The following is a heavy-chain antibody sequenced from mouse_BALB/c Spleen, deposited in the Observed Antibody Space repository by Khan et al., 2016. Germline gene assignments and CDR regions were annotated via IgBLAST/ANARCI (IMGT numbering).Heavy chain of an antibody. D-gene: IGHD6-2*01. CDR3: ARLLVYFDY. CDR1: GYTLTSYW. CDR2: INPSNGRT. J-gene: IGHJ2*01. Sequence: QVQLQQPGAELVNPGASVNLSCKASGYTLTSYWMHWVKQRPGQGLEWIGEINPSNGRTNYNEKFKSKATLTVDKSSSTAYMQLSSPTSEDSADNYGARLLVYFDYWDQSTTRTVSS. V-gene: IGHV1S81*02.